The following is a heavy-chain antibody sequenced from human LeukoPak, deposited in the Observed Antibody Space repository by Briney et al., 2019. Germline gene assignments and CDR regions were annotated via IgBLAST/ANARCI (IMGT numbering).Heavy chain of an antibody. V-gene: IGHV1-69*05. CDR3: AREGNGVAASDY. CDR2: IIPIFGTA. J-gene: IGHJ4*02. Sequence: GASVKVSCKASGGTFSSYAISWVRQAPGQGLEWMGGIIPIFGTANYAQKFQGRVTITTDESTSTAYMELSSLRSEDTAVYYCAREGNGVAASDYWGQGTLVTVSS. CDR1: GGTFSSYA. D-gene: IGHD6-25*01.